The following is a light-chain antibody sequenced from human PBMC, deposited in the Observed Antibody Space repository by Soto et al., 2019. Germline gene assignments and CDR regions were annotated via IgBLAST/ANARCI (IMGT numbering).Light chain of an antibody. CDR2: GAS. V-gene: IGKV3-20*01. J-gene: IGKJ1*01. CDR3: KQYGRSPRT. CDR1: QSVSSSY. Sequence: EIVLPQSPGTLSLSPGERATLSCRASQSVSSSYLAWYQQKPGQAPRLLIYGASSRATGIPDRFSGSGSGTDFTLTISSLEPEDFAVYYCKQYGRSPRTFVQGTKLDIK.